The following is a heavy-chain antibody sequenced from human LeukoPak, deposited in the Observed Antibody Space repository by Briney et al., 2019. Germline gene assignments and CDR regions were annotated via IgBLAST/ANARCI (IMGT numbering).Heavy chain of an antibody. CDR3: ARGGYSSGWYEYYFDY. D-gene: IGHD6-19*01. V-gene: IGHV1-2*02. J-gene: IGHJ4*02. CDR1: GYTFTGYY. CDR2: INPNSGGT. Sequence: ASVNVSCKASGYTFTGYYMHWVRQAPGQGLEWMGWINPNSGGTNYAQKFQGRVTMTRDTSISTAYMELSRLRSDDTAVYYCARGGYSSGWYEYYFDYWGQGTLVTVSS.